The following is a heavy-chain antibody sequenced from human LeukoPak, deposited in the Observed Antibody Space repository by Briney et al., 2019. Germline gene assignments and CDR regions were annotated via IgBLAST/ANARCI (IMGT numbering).Heavy chain of an antibody. V-gene: IGHV4-59*01. D-gene: IGHD3-22*01. Sequence: RPSETLSLTCTVSGGSISSYYWSWIRQPPGKGLEWIGYIYYSGSTNYSPSLKSRVTISVDTSKNQFSLKLSSVTAADTAAYYCARDGRWGSGGYYYRHFDYWGQGTLVTVSS. J-gene: IGHJ4*02. CDR1: GGSISSYY. CDR2: IYYSGST. CDR3: ARDGRWGSGGYYYRHFDY.